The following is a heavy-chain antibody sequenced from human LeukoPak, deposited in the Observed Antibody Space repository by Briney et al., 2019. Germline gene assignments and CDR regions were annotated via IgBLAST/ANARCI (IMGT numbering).Heavy chain of an antibody. Sequence: PSETLSLTCTVSGGSISSGSYYWSWIRQPAGKGLEWIGRIYSSGSTNYNRSLKSRVTMSVDTSKNQFSLKLSSVTAADTAVYYCARQDLYYHDDSAQSVGFDYWGQGTLVTVSS. V-gene: IGHV4-61*02. CDR1: GGSISSGSYY. J-gene: IGHJ4*02. CDR3: ARQDLYYHDDSAQSVGFDY. D-gene: IGHD3-22*01. CDR2: IYSSGST.